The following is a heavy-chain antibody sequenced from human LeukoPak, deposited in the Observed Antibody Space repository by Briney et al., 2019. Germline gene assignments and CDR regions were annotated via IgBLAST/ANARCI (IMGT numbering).Heavy chain of an antibody. V-gene: IGHV1-2*02. CDR3: ARVGVRGVIIRRAHFDY. CDR2: INPNSSGT. J-gene: IGHJ4*02. CDR1: GYTFTGYY. D-gene: IGHD3-10*01. Sequence: GSVKVSCMGSGYTFTGYYMHWVRQAPGQGLEWMGWINPNSSGTNYAQKFQGRVTMTRDTSISTAYMELSRLRSDDTAVYYCARVGVRGVIIRRAHFDYWGQGTLVTVSS.